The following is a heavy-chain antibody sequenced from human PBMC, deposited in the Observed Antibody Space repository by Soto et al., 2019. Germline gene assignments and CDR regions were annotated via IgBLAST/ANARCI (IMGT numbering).Heavy chain of an antibody. D-gene: IGHD5-18*01. Sequence: QVQLQESGPGLVKPSETLSLTCTVSGGSISSYYWSWIRQPPGKGLEWIGYIYYSGSTNYNPSLKSRVTISVDTSKNQFSLKLSSVTAADTAVYYCATYSPDHFDYWGQGTLVTVSS. J-gene: IGHJ4*02. CDR1: GGSISSYY. CDR2: IYYSGST. V-gene: IGHV4-59*01. CDR3: ATYSPDHFDY.